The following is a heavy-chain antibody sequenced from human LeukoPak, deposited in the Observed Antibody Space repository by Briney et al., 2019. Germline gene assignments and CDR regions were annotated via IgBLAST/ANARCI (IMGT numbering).Heavy chain of an antibody. CDR2: ISSSSSTT. V-gene: IGHV3-48*01. CDR3: ARDLVVPAALTLDY. J-gene: IGHJ4*02. CDR1: GFTFSSYS. D-gene: IGHD2-2*01. Sequence: PGGSLRLSCAASGFTFSSYSMNWVRQAPGKGLEWVSYISSSSSTTYYADSVKGRFTISRDNAKNSLYLQMNSLRAEDTAVYYCARDLVVPAALTLDYWGQGTLVTVSS.